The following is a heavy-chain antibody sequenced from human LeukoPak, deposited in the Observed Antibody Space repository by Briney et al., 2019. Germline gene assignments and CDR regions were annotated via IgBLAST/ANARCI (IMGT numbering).Heavy chain of an antibody. V-gene: IGHV3-43*02. CDR3: AKVIGSSWYSGGFDY. D-gene: IGHD6-13*01. Sequence: GGSLRLSCAASGFXFDDYAMHWVRQAPGKGLEWVSLISGDGGSTYYADSVKGRFTISRDNSKNSLYLQMNSLRTEDTALYYCAKVIGSSWYSGGFDYWGQGTLVTVSS. CDR2: ISGDGGST. CDR1: GFXFDDYA. J-gene: IGHJ4*02.